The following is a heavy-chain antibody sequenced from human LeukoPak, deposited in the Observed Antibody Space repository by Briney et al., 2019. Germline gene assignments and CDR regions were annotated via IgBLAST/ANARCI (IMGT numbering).Heavy chain of an antibody. J-gene: IGHJ4*02. D-gene: IGHD2-21*02. V-gene: IGHV4-34*01. CDR2: INHSGST. Sequence: PSETLSLTCAVYGGSFSGYYWSWIRQPPGKGLEWIGEINHSGSTNYNPSLKSRVTISVDTSKNQFSLKLSSVTAADTAVYYCARGLYCGGDCFNYLDYWGQGTLVTVSS. CDR1: GGSFSGYY. CDR3: ARGLYCGGDCFNYLDY.